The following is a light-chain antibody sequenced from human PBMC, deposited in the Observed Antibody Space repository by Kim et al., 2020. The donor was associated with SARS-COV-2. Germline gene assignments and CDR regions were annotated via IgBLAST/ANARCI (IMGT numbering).Light chain of an antibody. CDR3: QHYALSRTWA. Sequence: PGESATLSCTASQSVNSAYLAWYQQKPGQAPRLLIYGASSRATGIPDRFRGGGSGTDFTLTINKLEPEDFAVYYCQHYALSRTWAFGQGTKVDIK. V-gene: IGKV3-20*01. CDR2: GAS. CDR1: QSVNSAY. J-gene: IGKJ1*01.